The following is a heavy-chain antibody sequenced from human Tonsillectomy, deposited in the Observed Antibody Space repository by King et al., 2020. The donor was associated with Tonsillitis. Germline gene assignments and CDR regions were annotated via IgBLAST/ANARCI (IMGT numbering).Heavy chain of an antibody. CDR1: GFTFSSYA. D-gene: IGHD3-10*01. J-gene: IGHJ2*01. CDR2: ISGSGGST. Sequence: VQLVQSGGGLVQPGGSLRLSCAASGFTFSSYAMSWVRQAPGKGLEWVSAISGSGGSTYYADSVKGRFTISRDNSKNTLYLQMNSLRAEDTAVYYCAKDKGAYYGSGSYYNRRKGDWYFDLWGRGTLVTVSS. CDR3: AKDKGAYYGSGSYYNRRKGDWYFDL. V-gene: IGHV3-23*04.